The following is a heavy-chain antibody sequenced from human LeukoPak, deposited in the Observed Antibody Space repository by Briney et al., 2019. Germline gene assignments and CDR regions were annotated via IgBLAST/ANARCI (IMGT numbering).Heavy chain of an antibody. J-gene: IGHJ4*02. V-gene: IGHV3-23*01. Sequence: GRSLRLSCAASGFTFSSYAMNWVRQAPRKGLEWVSAISGSGGSTYYADSVKGRFTISRDNSRNTLYLQMNSLRAEDTAVYYCAKASGTTLTYGDYWGQGTLVTVSS. D-gene: IGHD1-7*01. CDR1: GFTFSSYA. CDR2: ISGSGGST. CDR3: AKASGTTLTYGDY.